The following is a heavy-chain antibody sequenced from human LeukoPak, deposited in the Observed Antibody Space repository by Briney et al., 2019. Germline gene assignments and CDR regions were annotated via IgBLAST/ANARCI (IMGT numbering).Heavy chain of an antibody. CDR1: GGSISSGDYY. V-gene: IGHV4-30-4*01. D-gene: IGHD3-10*01. J-gene: IGHJ4*02. Sequence: SETLYLTCTVSGGSISSGDYYWSWIRQPPGKGLEWIGYIYYSGSTYYNPSLKSRVTISVDTSKNQFSLKLSSVTAADTAVYYCARGGAWFGELFFDYWGQGTLVTVSS. CDR3: ARGGAWFGELFFDY. CDR2: IYYSGST.